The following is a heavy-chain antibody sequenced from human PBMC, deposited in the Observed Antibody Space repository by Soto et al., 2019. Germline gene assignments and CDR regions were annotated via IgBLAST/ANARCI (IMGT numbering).Heavy chain of an antibody. V-gene: IGHV4-34*01. CDR2: INHSGST. Sequence: PSETLSLTCAAYGGSFSGYYWTWIRQPPGTGLEWIGEINHSGSTNYNPSLKSRVTISVDTSKNQFSLKLSSVTAADTAVYYCARALGYGSGSYYRLYYFDYWGQGTLVTVSS. CDR1: GGSFSGYY. J-gene: IGHJ4*02. CDR3: ARALGYGSGSYYRLYYFDY. D-gene: IGHD3-10*01.